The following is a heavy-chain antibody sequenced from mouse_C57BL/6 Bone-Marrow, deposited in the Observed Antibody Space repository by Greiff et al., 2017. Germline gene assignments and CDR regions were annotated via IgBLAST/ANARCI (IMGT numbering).Heavy chain of an antibody. V-gene: IGHV3-6*01. CDR2: ISYDGSN. Sequence: EVQLQQSGPGLVKPSQSLSLTCSVTGYSITSGYYWNWIRQFPGNKLEWMGYISYDGSNNYNPSLKNRISITRDTSKNQFFLKLNSVTTEDTATYYCARDYTPFAYWGQGTLVTVSA. D-gene: IGHD2-12*01. J-gene: IGHJ3*01. CDR3: ARDYTPFAY. CDR1: GYSITSGYY.